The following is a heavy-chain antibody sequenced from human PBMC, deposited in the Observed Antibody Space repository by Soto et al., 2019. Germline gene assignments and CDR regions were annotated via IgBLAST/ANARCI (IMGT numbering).Heavy chain of an antibody. Sequence: QVQLVQSGAEVKKPGSSVKVSCKASGGTFSSYTISWVRQAPGQGLEWMGRIIPILGIANYAQKFQGRVTITADKSTSTAYMELSSLRSEDTAVYYCVRDGDCSSTSCYAFDYWGQGTLVTVSS. CDR1: GGTFSSYT. CDR3: VRDGDCSSTSCYAFDY. D-gene: IGHD2-2*01. CDR2: IIPILGIA. J-gene: IGHJ4*02. V-gene: IGHV1-69*08.